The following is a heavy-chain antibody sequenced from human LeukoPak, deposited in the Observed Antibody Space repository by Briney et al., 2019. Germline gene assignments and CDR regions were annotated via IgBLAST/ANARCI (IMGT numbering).Heavy chain of an antibody. CDR1: GFSFDNAW. V-gene: IGHV3-15*01. D-gene: IGHD6-13*01. CDR3: TTDPTLYSSRFDY. Sequence: GGSLRLSCAASGFSFDNAWMNWACQAPGKGLEWVGRIKRKTDGGTTDYATPVKGRFTISRDDSKNTLYLQMNSLKTEDTAMYYCTTDPTLYSSRFDYWGQGTLVTVSS. J-gene: IGHJ4*02. CDR2: IKRKTDGGTT.